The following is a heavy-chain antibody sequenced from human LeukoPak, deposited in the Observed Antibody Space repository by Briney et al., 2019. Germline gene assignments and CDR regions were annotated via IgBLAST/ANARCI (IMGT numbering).Heavy chain of an antibody. V-gene: IGHV4-61*08. J-gene: IGHJ4*02. CDR1: GGSISSGGYS. D-gene: IGHD5-18*01. CDR3: ATADTAMES. Sequence: SETLSLTCAVSGGSISSGGYSWSWIRQPPGKGLEWIGYIYYSGSTNYNPSLKSRVTISVDTSKNQFSLKLSSVTAADTAVYYCATADTAMESWGQGTLVTVSS. CDR2: IYYSGST.